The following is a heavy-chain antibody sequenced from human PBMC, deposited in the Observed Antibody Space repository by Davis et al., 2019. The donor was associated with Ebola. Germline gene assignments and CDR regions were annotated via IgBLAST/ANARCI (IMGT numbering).Heavy chain of an antibody. V-gene: IGHV3-30-3*01. Sequence: PGGSLRLSCAASGFTFSSYAMHWVRQAPGQGLEWVAVISYDGSNKYYADSVKGRFTISRDNSKNSLYLQMNSLRAEDTAVYYCARFRWDCSSTSCYWYYYYGMDVWGQGTTVTVSS. CDR3: ARFRWDCSSTSCYWYYYYGMDV. J-gene: IGHJ6*02. CDR1: GFTFSSYA. D-gene: IGHD2-2*01. CDR2: ISYDGSNK.